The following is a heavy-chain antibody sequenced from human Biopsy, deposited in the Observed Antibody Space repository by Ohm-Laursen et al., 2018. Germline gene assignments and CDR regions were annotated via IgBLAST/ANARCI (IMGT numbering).Heavy chain of an antibody. CDR1: GFSLSTRVMC. CDR3: ARTPILIVSAGLVYRHRRHLQGMDV. CDR2: VDWDVYK. Sequence: TQTLTLTCSFSGFSLSTRVMCVSWLLQAPGKALQLRARVDWDVYKHYSASLQPKLSISKDTSNDQVVLTVDNGAPADTATYYCARTPILIVSAGLVYRHRRHLQGMDVWGQGIAVTVS. D-gene: IGHD6-13*01. V-gene: IGHV2-70*11. J-gene: IGHJ6*02.